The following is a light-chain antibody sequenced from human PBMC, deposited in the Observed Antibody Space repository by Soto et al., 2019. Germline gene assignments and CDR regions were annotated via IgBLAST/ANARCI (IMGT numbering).Light chain of an antibody. J-gene: IGLJ2*01. Sequence: QSVLTQSPSASASLGASVTLTCTLNSGLSSYAIAWHQQQPEKGPRFLMKINSDGSHTKGDGIPDRFSGSRSGAERYLTISSLQSEDEADYYCQTWGTDIHVVFGGGTKLTVL. V-gene: IGLV4-69*01. CDR2: INSDGSH. CDR1: SGLSSYA. CDR3: QTWGTDIHVV.